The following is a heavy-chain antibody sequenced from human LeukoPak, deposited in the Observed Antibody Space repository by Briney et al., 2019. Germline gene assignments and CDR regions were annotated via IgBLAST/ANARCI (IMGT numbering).Heavy chain of an antibody. CDR2: IYYSGST. J-gene: IGHJ3*02. V-gene: IGHV4-59*01. CDR3: AREWFHAFDI. CDR1: GGSISSYY. D-gene: IGHD3-10*01. Sequence: SETLSLTCTVSGGSISSYYWSWIRQPPGKGLEWIGYIYYSGSTNYNPSLKSRVTISVDTSKNQFSLKLSFVTAADTAVYYCAREWFHAFDIWGQGTMVTVSS.